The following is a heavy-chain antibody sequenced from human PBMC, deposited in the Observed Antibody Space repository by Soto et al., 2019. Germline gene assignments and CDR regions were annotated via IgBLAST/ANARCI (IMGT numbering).Heavy chain of an antibody. D-gene: IGHD5-12*01. CDR2: IIPIFGTA. CDR1: GGTFSSYA. V-gene: IGHV1-69*13. J-gene: IGHJ6*02. Sequence: ASVKVSCKASGGTFSSYAISWVRQAPGQGLEWMGGIIPIFGTANYAQKFQGGVTITADESTSTAYMELSSLRSEDTPLYYCAIPIEGGSYDYYYGMDVWGQGTTVTV. CDR3: AIPIEGGSYDYYYGMDV.